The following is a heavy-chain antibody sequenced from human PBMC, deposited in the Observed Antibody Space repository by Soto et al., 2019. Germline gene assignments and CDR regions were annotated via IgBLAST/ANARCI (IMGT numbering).Heavy chain of an antibody. Sequence: EVQLVESGGGLVQPGRSLRLSCAASGFTFDDYAMHWVRQAPGKGLEWVSGISWNSGSIGYADSVKGRFTISRDNAKNSLYLQMNSLRAEDTALYYCAKGVLTTVTNNWFDPWGQGTLVTVSS. CDR2: ISWNSGSI. CDR1: GFTFDDYA. V-gene: IGHV3-9*01. D-gene: IGHD4-17*01. J-gene: IGHJ5*02. CDR3: AKGVLTTVTNNWFDP.